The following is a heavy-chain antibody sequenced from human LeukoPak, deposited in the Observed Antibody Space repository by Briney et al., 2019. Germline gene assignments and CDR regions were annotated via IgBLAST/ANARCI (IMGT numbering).Heavy chain of an antibody. CDR3: AKGPLGLLWFGELLGDFDY. CDR2: ISGSGGST. D-gene: IGHD3-10*01. J-gene: IGHJ4*02. Sequence: PGGSLRLSCAASGFTFSSYAMSWVRQAPGKGLEWVSAISGSGGSTYYADSVKGRFTIPRDNSKNTLYLQMNSLRAEDTAVYYCAKGPLGLLWFGELLGDFDYWGQGTLVTVSS. V-gene: IGHV3-23*01. CDR1: GFTFSSYA.